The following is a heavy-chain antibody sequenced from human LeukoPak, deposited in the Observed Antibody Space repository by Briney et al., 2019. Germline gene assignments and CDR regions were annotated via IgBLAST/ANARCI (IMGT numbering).Heavy chain of an antibody. CDR2: IYSSGNT. CDR1: GGSISDFY. Sequence: PSETLSLTCSVSGGSISDFYWSWIRQPAGKGLEWIGRIYSSGNTNYNPSLKSRVTMSLDASKNQFSLKVSSVTAADTAVYYCASCDLMGASDFDYWGQGTLVTVSS. V-gene: IGHV4-4*07. D-gene: IGHD1-26*01. J-gene: IGHJ4*02. CDR3: ASCDLMGASDFDY.